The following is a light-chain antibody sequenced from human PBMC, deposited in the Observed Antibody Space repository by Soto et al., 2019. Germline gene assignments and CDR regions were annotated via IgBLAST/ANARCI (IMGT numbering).Light chain of an antibody. J-gene: IGKJ1*01. CDR1: QSVNSY. Sequence: EIVMTQSPATLSVSPGEGVTLSCRASQSVNSYLAWYRQNPGQAPKLLIYGASSRATGVPESFSDSGSGTDFTLTISSLRSEDFAVYYCQQYQAWPLTFGLGTRVEI. CDR2: GAS. CDR3: QQYQAWPLT. V-gene: IGKV3-15*01.